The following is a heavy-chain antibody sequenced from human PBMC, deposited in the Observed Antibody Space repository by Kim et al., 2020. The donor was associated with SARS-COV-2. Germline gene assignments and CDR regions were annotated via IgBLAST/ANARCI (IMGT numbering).Heavy chain of an antibody. V-gene: IGHV3-30*04. CDR2: ISYDGSNK. D-gene: IGHD3-22*01. CDR3: ARDPPHSHYYDSSGYYFDY. Sequence: GGSLRPSCAASGFTFSSYAMHWVRQAPGKGLEWVAVISYDGSNKYYVDSVKGRFTISRDNSKNTLYLEMNSLRAEDTAVYYCARDPPHSHYYDSSGYYFDYWGQGTLVTVSS. J-gene: IGHJ4*02. CDR1: GFTFSSYA.